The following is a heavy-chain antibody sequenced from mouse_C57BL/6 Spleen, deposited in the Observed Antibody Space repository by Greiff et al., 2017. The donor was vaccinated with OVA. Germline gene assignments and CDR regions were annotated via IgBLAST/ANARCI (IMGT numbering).Heavy chain of an antibody. CDR1: GFTFSDAW. J-gene: IGHJ3*01. CDR2: IRNKANNHAT. CDR3: TVQFAY. Sequence: DVQLQESGGGLVQPGGSMKLSCAASGFTFSDAWMDWVRQSPEKGLEWVAEIRNKANNHATYYAESVKGRFTISRDDSKSSVYLQMNSVRAEDTGIYYCTVQFAYWGQGTLVTVSA. V-gene: IGHV6-6*01.